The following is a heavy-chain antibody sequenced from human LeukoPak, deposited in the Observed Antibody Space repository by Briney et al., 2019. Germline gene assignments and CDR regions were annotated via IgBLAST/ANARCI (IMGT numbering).Heavy chain of an antibody. D-gene: IGHD5-12*01. CDR3: ARDSGYDLLRVNYYYYYMDV. CDR1: GYTFTSYG. CDR2: ISAYNGNT. J-gene: IGHJ6*03. Sequence: ASVKVSCKASGYTFTSYGISWVRQAPGQGLEWMGWISAYNGNTNYAQKLQGRVTMTTDTSTSTAYMELRSLRSDDTAVYYCARDSGYDLLRVNYYYYYMDVWGKGTTVTISS. V-gene: IGHV1-18*01.